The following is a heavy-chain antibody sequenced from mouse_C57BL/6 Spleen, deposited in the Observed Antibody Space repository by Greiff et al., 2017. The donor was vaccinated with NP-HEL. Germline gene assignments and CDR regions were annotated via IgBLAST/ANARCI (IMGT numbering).Heavy chain of an antibody. J-gene: IGHJ3*01. V-gene: IGHV3-6*01. CDR1: GYSITSGYY. CDR2: ISYDGSN. CDR3: ARELGREAWFAY. Sequence: EVHLVESGPGLVKPSQSLSLTCSVTGYSITSGYYWNWIRQFPGNKLEWMGYISYDGSNNYNPSLKNRISITRDTSKNQFFLKLNSVTTEDTATYYCARELGREAWFAYWGQGTLVTVSA. D-gene: IGHD4-1*01.